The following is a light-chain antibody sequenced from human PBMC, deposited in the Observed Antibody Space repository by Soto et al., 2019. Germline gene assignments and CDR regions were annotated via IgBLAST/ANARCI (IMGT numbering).Light chain of an antibody. Sequence: PGERASLSCRASQSVSSNLAWYQQKPGQAPRLLIYGASTRATGIPARFSGSGSGTEFTLTISSLQSEDFAVYYCQQYNNWPPWTFGQGTKVEIK. J-gene: IGKJ1*01. CDR3: QQYNNWPPWT. CDR1: QSVSSN. CDR2: GAS. V-gene: IGKV3-15*01.